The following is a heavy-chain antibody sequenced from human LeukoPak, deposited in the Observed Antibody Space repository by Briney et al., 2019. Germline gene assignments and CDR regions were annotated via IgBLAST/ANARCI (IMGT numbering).Heavy chain of an antibody. CDR3: ARGRRIAAAGLYYFDY. V-gene: IGHV3-21*01. D-gene: IGHD6-13*01. CDR1: GFTFSSYS. Sequence: PGGSLRLSCAASGFTFSSYSMNWVRQAPGKGPEWVSSISSSSSYIYYADSVKGRFTISRDNAKNSLYLQMNSLRAEDTAVYYCARGRRIAAAGLYYFDYWGQGTLVTVSS. J-gene: IGHJ4*02. CDR2: ISSSSSYI.